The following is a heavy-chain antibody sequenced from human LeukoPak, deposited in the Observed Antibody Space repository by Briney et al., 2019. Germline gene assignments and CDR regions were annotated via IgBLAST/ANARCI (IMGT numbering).Heavy chain of an antibody. CDR1: GGSISSYD. V-gene: IGHV4-4*07. J-gene: IGHJ4*02. CDR3: AREIYGSGSYYFDY. CDR2: IYISGNT. Sequence: PETLSLTCTVSGGSISSYDWSWIRQPAGKGLEWIGRIYISGNTYYNSSLKSRVTISVDTSKNQLSLKLSPVGAADTAVYYCAREIYGSGSYYFDYWGQGTPVTVSS. D-gene: IGHD3-10*01.